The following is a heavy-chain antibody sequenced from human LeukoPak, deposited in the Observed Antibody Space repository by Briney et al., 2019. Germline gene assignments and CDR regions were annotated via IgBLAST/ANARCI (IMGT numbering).Heavy chain of an antibody. CDR1: GFTFSDYY. V-gene: IGHV3-11*01. CDR2: ITSSGSTI. CDR3: ARDSGIGYCSSTSCYTDY. J-gene: IGHJ4*02. D-gene: IGHD2-2*02. Sequence: GGSLRLSCAASGFTFSDYYMSWIRQAPGKGREWVSYITSSGSTIYYADSVKGRFTISRDNAKNSLYPQMNSRRAEDTAVYYCARDSGIGYCSSTSCYTDYWGQGTLVTVPS.